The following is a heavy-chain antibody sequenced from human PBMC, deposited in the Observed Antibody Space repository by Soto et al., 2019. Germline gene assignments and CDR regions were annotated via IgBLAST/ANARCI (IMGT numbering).Heavy chain of an antibody. CDR1: GFTFSSYW. J-gene: IGHJ3*02. CDR3: ARIRSITMIVVVPGVFDI. D-gene: IGHD3-22*01. CDR2: IKQDGSEK. V-gene: IGHV3-7*03. Sequence: ESLILSFVASGFTFSSYWMSWVRQAPGKGLEWVANIKQDGSEKYYVDSVKGRFTISRDNAKNSLYLQMNSLRAEDTAVYYCARIRSITMIVVVPGVFDIWGQGTMVTVSS.